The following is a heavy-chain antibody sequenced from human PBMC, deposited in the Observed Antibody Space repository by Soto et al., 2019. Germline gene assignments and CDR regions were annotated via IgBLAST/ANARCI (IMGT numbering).Heavy chain of an antibody. J-gene: IGHJ6*03. CDR3: AGRGYSPTYYYYMDV. CDR1: GYTFTSYD. D-gene: IGHD5-18*01. Sequence: QVPLVQSGAEVKKPGASVKVSCKASGYTFTSYDINWVRQATGQGLEWMGWMNPNSGNTGYAQKFQGRVTMTRNTSISTAYMELSSLRSEDTAVCYCAGRGYSPTYYYYMDVWGKGTTVTVSS. CDR2: MNPNSGNT. V-gene: IGHV1-8*01.